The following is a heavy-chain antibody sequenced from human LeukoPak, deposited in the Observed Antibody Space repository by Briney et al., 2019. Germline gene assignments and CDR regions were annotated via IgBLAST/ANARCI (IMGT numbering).Heavy chain of an antibody. CDR2: IWYDGSNK. CDR1: GFTFSSYG. Sequence: GGSLRLSCAASGFTFSSYGMHWVRQAPGKGLEWVAVIWYDGSNKYYADSVKGRFTISRDNSKNTPYLQMNSLRAEDTAVYYCARDLYSSSSWWFDPWGQGTLVTVSS. J-gene: IGHJ5*02. D-gene: IGHD6-6*01. CDR3: ARDLYSSSSWWFDP. V-gene: IGHV3-33*01.